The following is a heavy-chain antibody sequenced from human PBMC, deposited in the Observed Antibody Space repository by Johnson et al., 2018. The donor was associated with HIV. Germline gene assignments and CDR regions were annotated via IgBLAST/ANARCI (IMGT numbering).Heavy chain of an antibody. V-gene: IGHV3-7*01. CDR1: GFTFSSYW. Sequence: VQLVESGGGVVQPGRSLRLSCAASGFTFSSYWMSWVRQAPGQGREWVANIEQAGSEKYYVDCVKVRFTVSRDNAKNSLYLHMTSLRAEETAVYYCARVKVSDYYDSSGYRFPDAFGSWGQGTMVTVSS. CDR2: IEQAGSEK. D-gene: IGHD3-22*01. J-gene: IGHJ3*02. CDR3: ARVKVSDYYDSSGYRFPDAFGS.